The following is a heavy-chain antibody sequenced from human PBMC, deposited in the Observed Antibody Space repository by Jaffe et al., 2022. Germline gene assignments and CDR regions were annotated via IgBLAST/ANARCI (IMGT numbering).Heavy chain of an antibody. V-gene: IGHV3-9*01. D-gene: IGHD6-19*01. CDR2: ISWNSGSI. CDR1: GFTFDDYA. CDR3: AKDIGIAVVVGAFDI. J-gene: IGHJ3*02. Sequence: EVQLVESGGGLVQPGRSLRLSCAASGFTFDDYAMHWVRQAPGKGLEWVSGISWNSGSIGYADSVKGRFTISRDNAKNSLYLQMNSLRAEDTALYYCAKDIGIAVVVGAFDIWGQGTMVTVSS.